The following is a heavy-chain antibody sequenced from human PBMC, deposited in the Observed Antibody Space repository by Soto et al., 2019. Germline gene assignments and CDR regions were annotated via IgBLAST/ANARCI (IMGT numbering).Heavy chain of an antibody. CDR1: GCTFSSYG. Sequence: WGSLRLPCAAAGCTFSSYGIHRVRQAPGKGLEWVAVISYDGSNKYYADSVKGRFTISRDNSKNTLYLQMNSLRAEDTAVYYCARETEHPTGYWGPGTMVTVSS. D-gene: IGHD1-1*01. V-gene: IGHV3-30-3*01. J-gene: IGHJ4*02. CDR2: ISYDGSNK. CDR3: ARETEHPTGY.